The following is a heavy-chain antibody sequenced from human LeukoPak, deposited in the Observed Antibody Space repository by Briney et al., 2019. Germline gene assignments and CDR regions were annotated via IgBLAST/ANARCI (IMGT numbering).Heavy chain of an antibody. Sequence: GGSLRLSCAASGFTFSSYGMHWVRQAPGKGLEWVAVISYDGSNKYYADSVKGRFTISRDNSKNTLYLQMNSLRAEDTAVYYCARVPGAPSAWGQGTLVTVSS. CDR1: GFTFSSYG. V-gene: IGHV3-30*19. CDR2: ISYDGSNK. D-gene: IGHD1-14*01. CDR3: ARVPGAPSA. J-gene: IGHJ4*02.